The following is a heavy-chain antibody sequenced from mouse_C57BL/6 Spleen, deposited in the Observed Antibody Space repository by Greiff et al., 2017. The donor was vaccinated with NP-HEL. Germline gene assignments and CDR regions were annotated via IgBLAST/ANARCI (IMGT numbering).Heavy chain of an antibody. D-gene: IGHD2-2*01. CDR1: GYAFSSSW. Sequence: QVQLQQSGPELVKPGASVKISCKASGYAFSSSWMNWVKQRPGKGLEWIGRIYPGDGDTNYNGKFKGKATLTADKSSSTAYMQLSSLTSEDSAVYFCAKGGSTMVTTGAYYFDYWCQGTTLTVSS. V-gene: IGHV1-82*01. J-gene: IGHJ2*01. CDR3: AKGGSTMVTTGAYYFDY. CDR2: IYPGDGDT.